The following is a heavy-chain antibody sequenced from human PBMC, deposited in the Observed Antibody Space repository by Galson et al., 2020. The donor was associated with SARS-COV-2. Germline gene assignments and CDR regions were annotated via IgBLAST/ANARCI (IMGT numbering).Heavy chain of an antibody. V-gene: IGHV4-39*01. J-gene: IGHJ6*02. CDR2: IYYSGST. CDR3: ASSLGYCSSTSCYHYGMDV. CDR1: GGSISSSSYY. D-gene: IGHD2-2*01. Sequence: SETLSLTCTVSGGSISSSSYYWGWIRQPPGKGLEWIGSIYYSGSTYYNPSLKSRVTISVDTSKNQFSLKLSSVTAADTAVYYCASSLGYCSSTSCYHYGMDVWGQGTKVTVSS.